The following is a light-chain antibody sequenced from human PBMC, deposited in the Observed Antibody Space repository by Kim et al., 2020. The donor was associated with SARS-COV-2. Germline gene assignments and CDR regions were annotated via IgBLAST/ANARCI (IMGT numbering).Light chain of an antibody. V-gene: IGKV3-15*01. Sequence: SPGERATLSCRASQSVSSNLAWYQQKPGQAPRLLIYGTSTRATGIPARFSGSGSGIDFTLTITDLQSEDFAMYYCQQYNNWPAITFGQGTRLEIK. CDR3: QQYNNWPAIT. CDR2: GTS. CDR1: QSVSSN. J-gene: IGKJ5*01.